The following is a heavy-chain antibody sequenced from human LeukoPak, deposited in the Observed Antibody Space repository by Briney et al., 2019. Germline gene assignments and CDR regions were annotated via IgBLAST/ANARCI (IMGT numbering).Heavy chain of an antibody. Sequence: GGSLRVSCAASGFTFSSYSMNWVRQAPGKGLEWVSSISRSSSHIYFADSVKGRFTISRDNAKNSLHLQMNSLRVEDTAVYYCARDRAGTVPSDIWGQGTMVIVSS. J-gene: IGHJ3*02. D-gene: IGHD1-1*01. CDR1: GFTFSSYS. CDR2: ISRSSSHI. V-gene: IGHV3-21*01. CDR3: ARDRAGTVPSDI.